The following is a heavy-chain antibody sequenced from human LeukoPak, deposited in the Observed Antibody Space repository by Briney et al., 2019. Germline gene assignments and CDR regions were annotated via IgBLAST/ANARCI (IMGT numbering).Heavy chain of an antibody. Sequence: GGSLRLSCAASGFTFSSYSMNWVRQAPGKRLEWVSYISSSSSTIYYADSVKGRFTISRDNAKNSLYLQMNSLRAEDTAVYYCARELGRGFFGSARSTITRDYSSSWYPDYWGQGTLVTVSS. CDR3: ARELGRGFFGSARSTITRDYSSSWYPDY. J-gene: IGHJ4*02. D-gene: IGHD6-13*01. CDR1: GFTFSSYS. CDR2: ISSSSSTI. V-gene: IGHV3-48*04.